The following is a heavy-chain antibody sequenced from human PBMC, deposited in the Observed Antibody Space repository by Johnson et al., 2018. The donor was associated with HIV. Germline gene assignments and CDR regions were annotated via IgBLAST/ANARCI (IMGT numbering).Heavy chain of an antibody. D-gene: IGHD3-22*01. CDR2: ILFDGSNK. J-gene: IGHJ3*02. CDR3: AKDTGGNYGSDAFDI. CDR1: GFIFRNYW. Sequence: QVQLVESGGGLVQPGGSLRLSCAASGFIFRNYWFAWVRQTPGTGLAWVAVILFDGSNKYYAASVKGRFTISRDNSKNTLYLQMNSLRTEDTAVYYCAKDTGGNYGSDAFDIWGQGTLVTVSS. V-gene: IGHV3-30*18.